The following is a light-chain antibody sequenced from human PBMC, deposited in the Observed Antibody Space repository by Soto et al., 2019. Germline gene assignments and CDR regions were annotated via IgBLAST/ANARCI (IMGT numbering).Light chain of an antibody. J-gene: IGLJ2*01. CDR3: SSYTSSSTLVV. Sequence: QPALTQPASVSGSPGQSITISCTGTSSDVGGYNYVSWYQQHPSKAPKLVIYDVSNRPSGVSNRFSGSKSGNTASLTISGLQAEDEADYYCSSYTSSSTLVVFGGGTKVTVL. CDR2: DVS. CDR1: SSDVGGYNY. V-gene: IGLV2-14*01.